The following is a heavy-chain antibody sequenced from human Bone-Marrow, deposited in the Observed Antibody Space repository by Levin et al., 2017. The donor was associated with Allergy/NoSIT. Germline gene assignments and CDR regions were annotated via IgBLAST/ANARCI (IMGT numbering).Heavy chain of an antibody. Sequence: SETLSLTCTVSGGSITSGGYHWSWIRQHPGKDLEWIGYISYRGCTYYNPTLKSRATLSIDTSKTQFSLKLKSLTAADSAAYFWSREDGYVVDYWGQATLVTVSS. CDR2: ISYRGCT. CDR3: SREDGYVVDY. CDR1: GGSITSGGYH. D-gene: IGHD5-24*01. V-gene: IGHV4-31*03. J-gene: IGHJ4*02.